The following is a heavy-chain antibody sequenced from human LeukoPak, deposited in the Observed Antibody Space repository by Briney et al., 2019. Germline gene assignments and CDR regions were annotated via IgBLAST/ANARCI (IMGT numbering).Heavy chain of an antibody. J-gene: IGHJ4*02. Sequence: SSVKVSCKASGGTFSSYAISWVRQAPGQGLEWMGGIIPIFGTANYAQKFQGRVTITTDESTSTAYMELSSLRSEDTAVYYCWGGDHARHRRMSGPTDYWGQGTLVTVSS. D-gene: IGHD2-21*02. CDR1: GGTFSSYA. CDR3: WGGDHARHRRMSGPTDY. CDR2: IIPIFGTA. V-gene: IGHV1-69*05.